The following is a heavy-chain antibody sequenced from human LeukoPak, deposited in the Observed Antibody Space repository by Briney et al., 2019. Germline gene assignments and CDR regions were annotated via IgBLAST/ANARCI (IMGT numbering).Heavy chain of an antibody. V-gene: IGHV4-34*01. CDR3: ASSPSYLDYDSSGDYFDY. CDR1: GGSFSGYY. D-gene: IGHD3-22*01. Sequence: SETLSLTCAVYGGSFSGYYWSWIRQPPGKGLEWIGEINHSGSTNYNPSLKSRVTISVDTSKNQFSLKLSSVTAADTAVYYCASSPSYLDYDSSGDYFDYWGQGTLVTVSS. CDR2: INHSGST. J-gene: IGHJ4*02.